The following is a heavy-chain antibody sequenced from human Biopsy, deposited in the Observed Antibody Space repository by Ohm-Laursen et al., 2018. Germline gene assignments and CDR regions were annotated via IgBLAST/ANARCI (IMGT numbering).Heavy chain of an antibody. Sequence: GTLSLTCTVSSSSINLYYWGWIRQSPGKGLEWIGYINHSGHTNYNPSLKSRLTMSVDTSKNQFSLKLTSVTAADTAVYYCARDRIAYCTATSCDNFGLDVWGQGTTVTVSS. V-gene: IGHV4-59*01. D-gene: IGHD2-8*02. CDR1: SSSINLYY. CDR2: INHSGHT. CDR3: ARDRIAYCTATSCDNFGLDV. J-gene: IGHJ6*02.